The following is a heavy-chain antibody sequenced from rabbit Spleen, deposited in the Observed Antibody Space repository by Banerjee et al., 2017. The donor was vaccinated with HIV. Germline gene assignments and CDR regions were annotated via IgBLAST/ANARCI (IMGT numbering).Heavy chain of an antibody. J-gene: IGHJ3*01. CDR2: IDTSSGNT. V-gene: IGHV1S43*01. D-gene: IGHD8-1*01. CDR1: GFSFNNNDY. CDR3: ARGVLVVVTPTRLDL. Sequence: QSLEESGGDLVKPGASLTLTCTASGFSFNNNDYMCWVRQAPGKGLELIACIDTSSGNTWYASWVNGRFTISRSTSLNTVDLKMTSLTAADTATYFCARGVLVVVTPTRLDLWGQGTLVTVS.